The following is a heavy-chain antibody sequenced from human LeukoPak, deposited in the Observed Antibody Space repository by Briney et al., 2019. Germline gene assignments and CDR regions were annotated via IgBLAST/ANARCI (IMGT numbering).Heavy chain of an antibody. CDR3: ARDRGNYYFDY. J-gene: IGHJ4*02. CDR1: GFNVSNNY. CDR2: IYTGGST. D-gene: IGHD1-7*01. Sequence: GGSLRLSCAASGFNVSNNYMTWVRQAPGKGLEWVSVIYTGGSTYYADSVKGRFTISRDNSKNTLYLQMNSLRAEDTAVYYCARDRGNYYFDYWGQGTLVTVSS. V-gene: IGHV3-53*01.